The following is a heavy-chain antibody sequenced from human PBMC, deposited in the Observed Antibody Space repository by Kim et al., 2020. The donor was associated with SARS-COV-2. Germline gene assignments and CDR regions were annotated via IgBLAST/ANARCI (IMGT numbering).Heavy chain of an antibody. J-gene: IGHJ4*02. D-gene: IGHD5-18*01. CDR3: ARHVGPKTAMYYFDY. V-gene: IGHV4-39*01. Sequence: PSLKSRVTISVDTAKSQFSLKLISVTAADTAVYYCARHVGPKTAMYYFDYWGQGTLVTVSS.